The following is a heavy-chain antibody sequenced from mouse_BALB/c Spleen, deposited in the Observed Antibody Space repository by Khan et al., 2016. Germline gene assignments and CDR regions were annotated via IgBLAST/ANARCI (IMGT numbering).Heavy chain of an antibody. J-gene: IGHJ2*01. D-gene: IGHD1-3*01. CDR2: ITPSSGHT. CDR1: GYTFTIYT. CDR3: ANSRGMGDNYFFDY. V-gene: IGHV1-4*01. Sequence: QVQLQQSGAELARPGASVKMSCKASGYTFTIYTMHWVKQRPGQGLEWIGYITPSSGHTNHNQQFKDKATLTADKSSSTAYMHLSSMTSEDYTVEYSANSRGMGDNYFFDYWGQGTTLTVSS.